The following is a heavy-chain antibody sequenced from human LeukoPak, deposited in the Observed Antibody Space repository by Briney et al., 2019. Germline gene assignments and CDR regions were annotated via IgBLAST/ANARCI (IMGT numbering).Heavy chain of an antibody. Sequence: TGGSLRLSCAASGFTFSSYAMSWVRQAPGKGLEWVSAISGSGGSTYYADSVKGRFTISRDNAKNSLYLQMNSLRAEDTAVYYCARGPFTVITFGGVRGYWGQGTLVTVSS. CDR2: ISGSGGST. V-gene: IGHV3-23*01. D-gene: IGHD3-16*01. J-gene: IGHJ4*02. CDR1: GFTFSSYA. CDR3: ARGPFTVITFGGVRGY.